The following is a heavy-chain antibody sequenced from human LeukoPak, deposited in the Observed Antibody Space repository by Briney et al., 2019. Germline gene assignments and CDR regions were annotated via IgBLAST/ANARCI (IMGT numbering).Heavy chain of an antibody. Sequence: ASVKVSCKASGYTFTGYYIHWVRQAPGQGLKWMGWINPNSGGTNYAQKFQGRVTMTRDTSISTAYMELSRLRSDDTAVYYCARVGATGTTSPFDYWGQGTLVTVSS. D-gene: IGHD1-1*01. CDR2: INPNSGGT. CDR1: GYTFTGYY. V-gene: IGHV1-2*02. CDR3: ARVGATGTTSPFDY. J-gene: IGHJ4*02.